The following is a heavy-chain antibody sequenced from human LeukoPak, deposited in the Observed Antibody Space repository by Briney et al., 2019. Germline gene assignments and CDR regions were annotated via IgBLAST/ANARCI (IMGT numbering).Heavy chain of an antibody. CDR2: INSDGSWT. J-gene: IGHJ4*02. CDR3: VSFYETY. Sequence: GGSLRLSCAASGNYWMHWVRQAPGKGLVWVSHINSDGSWTSYADSVKGRFTISQDNAKNTVYLQMNSLRAEDTAVYYCVSFYETYWGRGTLVTVSS. V-gene: IGHV3-74*01. CDR1: GNYW. D-gene: IGHD2/OR15-2a*01.